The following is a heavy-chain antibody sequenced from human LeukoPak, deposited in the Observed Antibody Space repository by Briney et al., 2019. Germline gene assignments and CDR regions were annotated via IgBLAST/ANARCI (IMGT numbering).Heavy chain of an antibody. CDR3: ARDLGQYYDTSDNWFDP. CDR2: ISDTGGST. CDR1: GFTFSSYA. D-gene: IGHD3-22*01. V-gene: IGHV3-23*01. Sequence: PGGSLRLSCAASGFTFSSYAMSWVRQAPGKGLEWVSAISDTGGSTYYADSVKGRLTISRDNAKNTLNLQMNSLRAEDTAVYYCARDLGQYYDTSDNWFDPWGQGTLVTVSS. J-gene: IGHJ5*02.